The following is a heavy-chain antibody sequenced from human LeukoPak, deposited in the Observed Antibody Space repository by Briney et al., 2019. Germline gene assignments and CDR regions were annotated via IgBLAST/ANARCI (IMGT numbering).Heavy chain of an antibody. J-gene: IGHJ4*02. CDR2: INPNSGGT. CDR1: GYTFTGYY. V-gene: IGHV1-2*02. D-gene: IGHD1-1*01. Sequence: GASVKVSCKASGYTFTGYYMHWGRQAPGQGLEWMGWINPNSGGTTYAQKFQGRVTMTRDTSISTAYMELSRLRSDDTAVYYCARVGWNDSLDYWGQGTLVTVSS. CDR3: ARVGWNDSLDY.